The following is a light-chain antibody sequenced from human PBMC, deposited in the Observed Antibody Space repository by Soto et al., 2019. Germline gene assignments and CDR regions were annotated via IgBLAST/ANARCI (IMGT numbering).Light chain of an antibody. CDR2: GAS. CDR3: HQYGSSSWT. J-gene: IGKJ1*01. CDR1: QSVSSSY. V-gene: IGKV3-20*01. Sequence: EIVLTQSPGTLSLSPGERATLSCRASQSVSSSYLAWYQQKPGQAPRLLIYGASSRATGIPDRFSGSGSGTDFTLTISRLEPEDFEVYYCHQYGSSSWTFGQGTKVDIK.